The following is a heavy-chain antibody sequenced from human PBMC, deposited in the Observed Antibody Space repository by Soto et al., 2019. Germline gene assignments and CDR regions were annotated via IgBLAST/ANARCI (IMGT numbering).Heavy chain of an antibody. D-gene: IGHD5-12*01. V-gene: IGHV4-4*02. Sequence: VSGGALTIKKKRRWARQPPEKGLEWTWEIYHSGNTHYTPSLNSRVTISIDKSKNQFYLKLRSVTAADTAVYYCVRVLYDYTDWLDWGQGTLVTVSP. J-gene: IGHJ4*02. CDR2: IYHSGNT. CDR3: VRVLYDYTDWLD. CDR1: GGALTIKKK.